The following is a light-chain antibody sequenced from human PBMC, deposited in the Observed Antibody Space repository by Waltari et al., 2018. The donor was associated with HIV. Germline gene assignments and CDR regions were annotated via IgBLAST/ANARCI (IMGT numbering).Light chain of an antibody. Sequence: QSALTQPPSASGSPGQSVTFSCTGTSRDVGADTFVSWYQQHPGKAPKLIIYGVNRRPSGVPDRFSGSKSGNTASLTVSGLQADDEADYYCSSYAGPNHLLFGGGTKLTVL. CDR1: SRDVGADTF. CDR3: SSYAGPNHLL. J-gene: IGLJ2*01. CDR2: GVN. V-gene: IGLV2-8*01.